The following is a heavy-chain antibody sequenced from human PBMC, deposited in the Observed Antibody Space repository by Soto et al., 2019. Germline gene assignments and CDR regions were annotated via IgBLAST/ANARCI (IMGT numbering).Heavy chain of an antibody. J-gene: IGHJ3*02. Sequence: PVGSLRLSGVASGFTFISYGMHWVRQAPGRGLEWMASIWYDGSNKYYADSVKGRFTISRDNSKNTLYLQMNSLRAEDTAVYYCAREGIADDNDAFDIWGQGTMVTVSS. D-gene: IGHD6-13*01. CDR2: IWYDGSNK. CDR1: GFTFISYG. V-gene: IGHV3-33*01. CDR3: AREGIADDNDAFDI.